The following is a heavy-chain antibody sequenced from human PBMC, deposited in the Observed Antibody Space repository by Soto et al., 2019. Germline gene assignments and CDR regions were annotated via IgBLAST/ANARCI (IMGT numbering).Heavy chain of an antibody. CDR1: GGSVSSHY. CDR2: INHSGST. Sequence: SETLSLTCAVSGGSVSSHYWSWIRQPPGKGLEWIGEINHSGSTNYNPSLKSRVTISVDTSKNQFPLKLSSVTAADTAVYYCARERPDGSRLDPWGQGTLVTVSS. J-gene: IGHJ5*02. D-gene: IGHD6-13*01. CDR3: ARERPDGSRLDP. V-gene: IGHV4-34*01.